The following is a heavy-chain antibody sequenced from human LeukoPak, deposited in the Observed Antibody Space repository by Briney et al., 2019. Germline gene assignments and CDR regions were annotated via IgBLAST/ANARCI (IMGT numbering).Heavy chain of an antibody. D-gene: IGHD6-6*01. Sequence: PGGSLRLSCAASGLTFSTYSMNWVRQAPGKGLEWVSYISSSSSTLYYADSVKGRFTISRDNAKNSLHLQMNTLRDEDTAVYYCAREYSSSSGKALDYWGQGTLVTISS. CDR3: AREYSSSSGKALDY. CDR1: GLTFSTYS. J-gene: IGHJ4*02. V-gene: IGHV3-48*02. CDR2: ISSSSSTL.